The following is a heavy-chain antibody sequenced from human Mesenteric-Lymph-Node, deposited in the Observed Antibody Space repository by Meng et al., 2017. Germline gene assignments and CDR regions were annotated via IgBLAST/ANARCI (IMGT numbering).Heavy chain of an antibody. CDR1: GYTFTGYY. V-gene: IGHV1-46*01. CDR2: VNPSGDST. D-gene: IGHD5-24*01. CDR3: ARRTLVNVEHSDGLGYDAFDM. J-gene: IGHJ3*02. Sequence: ASVKVSCKASGYTFTGYYMHWVRQAPGQGLEWMGLVNPSGDSTSYAQKFQGRVTMSRDTSTSTVYMELSSLRSDDTAVYYCARRTLVNVEHSDGLGYDAFDMWGQGTTVTVSS.